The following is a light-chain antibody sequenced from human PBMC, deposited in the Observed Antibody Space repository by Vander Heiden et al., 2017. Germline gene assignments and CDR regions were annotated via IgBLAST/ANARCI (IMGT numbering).Light chain of an antibody. V-gene: IGKV1-39*01. J-gene: IGKJ1*01. CDR1: QSVSSY. CDR3: QQRDSTPRT. Sequence: QVTKSPSSLSASVGDRVTITCRASQSVSSYLNWYQQKPGKAPKLLIYAASSLQSGVPSRFSGSGSGTDFTLTISSLQPEDFATYYCQQRDSTPRTFGQGTKVEIK. CDR2: AAS.